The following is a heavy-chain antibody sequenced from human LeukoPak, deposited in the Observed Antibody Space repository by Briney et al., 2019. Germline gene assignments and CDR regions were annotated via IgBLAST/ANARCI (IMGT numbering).Heavy chain of an antibody. V-gene: IGHV3-21*01. Sequence: GGSLRLSCAASGFTFSSYSMNWVRQAPGKGLEWVSSISSSSSYIYYGDSVKGRFTISRDNAKNSLYLQMNSLRAEDTAVYYCARASSSGWYYFDYWGQGTLVTVSS. D-gene: IGHD6-19*01. J-gene: IGHJ4*02. CDR3: ARASSSGWYYFDY. CDR2: ISSSSSYI. CDR1: GFTFSSYS.